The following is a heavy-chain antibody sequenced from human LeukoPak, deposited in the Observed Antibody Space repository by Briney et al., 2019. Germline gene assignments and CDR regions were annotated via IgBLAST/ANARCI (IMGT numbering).Heavy chain of an antibody. J-gene: IGHJ4*02. Sequence: ASVKVSCKASGYTFTSYGISWVRQAPGQGLEWMGLSSTYNTDTKYAQKLQGRVTMTTETSTNTAYMELRDLRSDDTAVYYCARESNWAYYFDYWGQGTLV. CDR2: SSTYNTDT. CDR3: ARESNWAYYFDY. V-gene: IGHV1-18*01. D-gene: IGHD1-1*01. CDR1: GYTFTSYG.